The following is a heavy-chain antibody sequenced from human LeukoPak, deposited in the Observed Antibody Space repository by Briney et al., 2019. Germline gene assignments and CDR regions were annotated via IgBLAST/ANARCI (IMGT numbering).Heavy chain of an antibody. CDR1: RFTVSTNY. CDR3: ARDAYSSGWSYFDY. V-gene: IGHV3-66*02. CDR2: IRASGRTT. D-gene: IGHD6-19*01. Sequence: GGSLRLSCAASRFTVSTNYMSWVRQAPGKGLDWVSGIRASGRTTDYADSVKGRFTISRDNSKYTLYLQMNSLRAEDTALYYCARDAYSSGWSYFDYWGQGTLVTVSS. J-gene: IGHJ4*02.